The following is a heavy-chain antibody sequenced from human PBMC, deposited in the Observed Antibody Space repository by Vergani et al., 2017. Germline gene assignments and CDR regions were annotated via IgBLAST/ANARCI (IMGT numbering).Heavy chain of an antibody. V-gene: IGHV1-69*12. CDR1: GGTFSSYA. Sequence: QVQLVQSGAEVKKPGSSVKVSCKASGGTFSSYAISWVRQAPGQGLEWMGGIIPIFGTANYAQKFQGRVTITADESTSTAYMELSSLRSEDTAVYYCARVDYYGSGSYYNGEWDYWGQGTLVVVSS. CDR2: IIPIFGTA. D-gene: IGHD3-10*01. CDR3: ARVDYYGSGSYYNGEWDY. J-gene: IGHJ4*02.